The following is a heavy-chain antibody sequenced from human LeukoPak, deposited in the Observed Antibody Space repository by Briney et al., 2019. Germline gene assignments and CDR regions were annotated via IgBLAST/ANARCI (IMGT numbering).Heavy chain of an antibody. V-gene: IGHV4-4*07. CDR1: GGSIRIDY. J-gene: IGHJ4*02. D-gene: IGHD3-10*01. CDR2: IYSSGST. CDR3: ARPYGSGSYFDY. Sequence: SETLSLTCTVSGGSIRIDYWTWIRQPAGQGLEWIGRIYSSGSTSYNPSLKSRVTMSVDTSRKQFSLKLSSVTAADTAVYYCARPYGSGSYFDYWGQGTLVTVSS.